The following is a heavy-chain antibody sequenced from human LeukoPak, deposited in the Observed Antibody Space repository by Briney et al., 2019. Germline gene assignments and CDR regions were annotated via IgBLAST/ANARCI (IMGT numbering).Heavy chain of an antibody. V-gene: IGHV1-3*01. CDR1: GYTFTSYA. D-gene: IGHD4-11*01. CDR2: INAGNGNT. Sequence: ASVKVSCKASGYTFTSYAMHWVRQSPGQRLEWMGWINAGNGNTKYSQKFRGRVTITRDTSASTAYMELSSLRSEDTAVYYCARNFLTTGRFDPWGQGTLVTVSS. J-gene: IGHJ5*02. CDR3: ARNFLTTGRFDP.